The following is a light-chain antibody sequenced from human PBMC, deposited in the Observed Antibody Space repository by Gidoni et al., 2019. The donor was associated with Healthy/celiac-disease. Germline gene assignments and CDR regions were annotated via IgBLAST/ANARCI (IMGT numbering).Light chain of an antibody. V-gene: IGKV2-28*01. CDR2: LGS. J-gene: IGKJ1*01. CDR3: MQALQTPWT. Sequence: DLVMTQSPLSLPVTPGEPASISCRSSQSLLHGNGYNYLDWYMQKPGQSPQLLIYLGSSRASGVPDRFSGSGSGTDFTLKISRVEAEDVGVYYCMQALQTPWTFGQGTKVEIK. CDR1: QSLLHGNGYNY.